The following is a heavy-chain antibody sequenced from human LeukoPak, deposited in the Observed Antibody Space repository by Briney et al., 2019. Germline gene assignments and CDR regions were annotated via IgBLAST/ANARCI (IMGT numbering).Heavy chain of an antibody. V-gene: IGHV3-30*18. CDR1: GFTFSSYG. J-gene: IGHJ4*02. D-gene: IGHD3-10*01. CDR2: ISYDGSNK. Sequence: GGSLRLSCAASGFTFSSYGMHWVRQAPGKGLEWVAVISYDGSNKYYADSVKGRFTISRDNSKNTLYLQMNSLRAEDTAVYYCAKGWMNLGYYGSGSYPEPLDYWGQGTLVTVSS. CDR3: AKGWMNLGYYGSGSYPEPLDY.